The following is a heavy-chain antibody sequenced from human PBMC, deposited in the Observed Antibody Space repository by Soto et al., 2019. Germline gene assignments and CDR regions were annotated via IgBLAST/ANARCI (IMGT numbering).Heavy chain of an antibody. D-gene: IGHD3-10*01. CDR3: TRTRITMVRELLDY. CDR1: GFTFGDYA. J-gene: IGHJ4*02. V-gene: IGHV3-49*03. CDR2: IRSKAYGGTT. Sequence: GGSLRLSCTASGFTFGDYAMSWFRQAPGKGLEWVGFIRSKAYGGTTEYAASVKGRFTISRDDSKSIAYLQMNSLKTEDTAVYYCTRTRITMVRELLDYWGQGTLVTVSS.